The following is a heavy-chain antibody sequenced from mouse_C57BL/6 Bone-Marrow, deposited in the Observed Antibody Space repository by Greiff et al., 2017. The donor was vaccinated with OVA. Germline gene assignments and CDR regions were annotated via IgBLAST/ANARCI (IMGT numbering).Heavy chain of an antibody. Sequence: VKLVESGPGLVQPSQSLSITCTVSGFSLTSYGVHWVRQSPGKGLEWLGVIWSGGSTDYNAAFISRLSISKDNSKSQVFFKMNSLQADDTAIYYCARRLWTYYYAMDYWGQGTSVTVSS. CDR3: ARRLWTYYYAMDY. CDR1: GFSLTSYG. D-gene: IGHD1-1*02. V-gene: IGHV2-2*01. CDR2: IWSGGST. J-gene: IGHJ4*01.